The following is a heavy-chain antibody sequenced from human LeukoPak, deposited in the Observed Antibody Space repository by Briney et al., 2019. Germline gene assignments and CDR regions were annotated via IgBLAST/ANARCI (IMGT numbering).Heavy chain of an antibody. Sequence: KPSETLSLTCTVSGGSISSYYWSWIRQPPGKGLEWIGYIYYSGSTNYNPSLKSRVTISVDTSKNQFSLKLSSVTAADTAVYYCARGKGSPRRLGYDAFDIWGQGTMVTVSS. V-gene: IGHV4-59*01. CDR2: IYYSGST. CDR3: ARGKGSPRRLGYDAFDI. CDR1: GGSISSYY. J-gene: IGHJ3*02. D-gene: IGHD5-12*01.